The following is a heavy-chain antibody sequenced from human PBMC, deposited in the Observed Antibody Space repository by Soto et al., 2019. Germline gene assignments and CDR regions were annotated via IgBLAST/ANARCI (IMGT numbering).Heavy chain of an antibody. V-gene: IGHV1-18*04. Sequence: QIQLVQSGAEMKKPGASVKVSCKPSGYTFTHYGVSWLRQAPGQGLEWMGWISAYNGNTDYAHKFQGRVALTTDTATSTAYMEPRGLSPYDTAVYYCARDVPGSGVPFWDYWGEGTLVTVSS. CDR3: ARDVPGSGVPFWDY. CDR2: ISAYNGNT. D-gene: IGHD2-15*01. CDR1: GYTFTHYG. J-gene: IGHJ4*02.